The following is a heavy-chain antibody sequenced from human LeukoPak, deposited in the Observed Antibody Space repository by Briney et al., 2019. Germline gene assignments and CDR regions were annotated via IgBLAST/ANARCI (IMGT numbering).Heavy chain of an antibody. Sequence: GGSLRLSCAASGFTFSNYWMHWVRQAPGKGLVWVSRVDSEGSSTSYADSVKGRFTISRDNAKNTLYLQMNSLRAEDTAVYYCARGPRGNSYGQDWGQGTLVTVSS. J-gene: IGHJ4*02. D-gene: IGHD5-18*01. CDR2: VDSEGSST. CDR1: GFTFSNYW. CDR3: ARGPRGNSYGQD. V-gene: IGHV3-74*01.